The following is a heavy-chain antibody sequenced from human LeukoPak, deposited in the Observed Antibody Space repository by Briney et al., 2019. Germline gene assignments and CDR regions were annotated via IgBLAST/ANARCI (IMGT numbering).Heavy chain of an antibody. CDR3: ARVYYSSTSCHYYFDY. V-gene: IGHV1-3*01. CDR1: GYIFLNYA. D-gene: IGHD2-2*01. CDR2: INVGYCST. J-gene: IGHJ4*02. Sequence: ASVKVSCKASGYIFLNYAVHWVRQAPGQRHEWMGWINVGYCSTEYSQKFQGRITITRDTSANTAYLELISLRAEDTALYFCARVYYSSTSCHYYFDYWGQGTLVTVSS.